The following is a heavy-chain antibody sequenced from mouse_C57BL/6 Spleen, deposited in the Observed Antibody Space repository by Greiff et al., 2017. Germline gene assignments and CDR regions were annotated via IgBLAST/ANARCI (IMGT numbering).Heavy chain of an antibody. CDR2: INPSSGYT. J-gene: IGHJ2*01. Sequence: QVQLQQSGAELARPGASVKMSCKASGYTFTSYTMHWVKQRPGQGLEWIGYINPSSGYTKYNQKFKGKATLTVDQSSSTAYMQLNSLTSEDSAVYYCARGYYGRGYYFDYGGQGTTLTVSS. D-gene: IGHD1-1*01. V-gene: IGHV1-4*01. CDR1: GYTFTSYT. CDR3: ARGYYGRGYYFDY.